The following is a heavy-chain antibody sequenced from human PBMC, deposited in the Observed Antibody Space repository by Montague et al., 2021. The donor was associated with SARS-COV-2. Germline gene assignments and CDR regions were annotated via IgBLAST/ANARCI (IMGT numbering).Heavy chain of an antibody. J-gene: IGHJ4*02. Sequence: SETLSLTCSVSGGSISSSYWSWIRQPPGKGLEWIGYIYHYGSAKYNPSLKSRVTISVDTSKNQFSLKLRSVTAVDTAVYYCARQAKWDCYYFDYWGQGTLVTVSS. CDR1: GGSISSSY. D-gene: IGHD2-21*01. CDR3: ARQAKWDCYYFDY. CDR2: IYHYGSA. V-gene: IGHV4-59*08.